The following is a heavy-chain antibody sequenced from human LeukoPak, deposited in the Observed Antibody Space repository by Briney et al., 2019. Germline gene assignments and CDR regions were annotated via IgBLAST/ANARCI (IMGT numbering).Heavy chain of an antibody. V-gene: IGHV4-34*01. CDR3: ATESGFYDY. J-gene: IGHJ4*02. Sequence: SETLSLTCAVYGESFSAYYWSWIRQPPGKGLEWIGEINHRGSTNYNPSLKSRVTISVDTSKNQFSLKLNSVTAADTAVYYCATESGFYDYWGQGTLVTVSS. CDR1: GESFSAYY. CDR2: INHRGST. D-gene: IGHD3-22*01.